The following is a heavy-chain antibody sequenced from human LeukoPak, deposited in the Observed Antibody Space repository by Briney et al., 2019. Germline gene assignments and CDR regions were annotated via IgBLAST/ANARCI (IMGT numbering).Heavy chain of an antibody. V-gene: IGHV1-2*02. J-gene: IGHJ4*02. CDR3: ARVAAAGTGGFDY. CDR2: INPNSGGT. Sequence: ASVKVSCKASGYTFTGYYMHWVRQAPGQGLEWMGWINPNSGGTNYAQKFQGRVTMTRDTSISTAYMELRSLRSDDTAVYYCARVAAAGTGGFDYWGQGTLVTVSS. D-gene: IGHD6-13*01. CDR1: GYTFTGYY.